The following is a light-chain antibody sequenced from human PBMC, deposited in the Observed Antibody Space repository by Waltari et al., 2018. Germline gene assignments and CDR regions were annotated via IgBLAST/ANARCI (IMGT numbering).Light chain of an antibody. CDR2: DAS. CDR3: QQYGRSWNA. J-gene: IGKJ2*01. CDR1: QSVSSSN. V-gene: IGKV3-20*01. Sequence: EIVLMQSPGTLSLSPGERATLSCTASQSVSSSNLAWYQQKPGQAPRLLIHDASSRATGIPDRFSGSGSGTDFTLTISRLEPDDFAVYYCQQYGRSWNAFGQGTRLEIK.